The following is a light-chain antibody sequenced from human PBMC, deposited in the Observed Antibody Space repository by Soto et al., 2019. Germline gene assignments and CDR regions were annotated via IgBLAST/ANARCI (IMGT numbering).Light chain of an antibody. CDR2: WAS. CDR1: QSVLYSSNNKNY. J-gene: IGKJ2*01. V-gene: IGKV4-1*01. Sequence: DIVMTQSPDSLAVSLGERATINCKSSQSVLYSSNNKNYLAWYQQKPGQPPKLLIYWASTRESGVPDRFSGSGSGTDFTLTISSLQAEDVAVYYCQQYYGTPYTFGQGTNLEIK. CDR3: QQYYGTPYT.